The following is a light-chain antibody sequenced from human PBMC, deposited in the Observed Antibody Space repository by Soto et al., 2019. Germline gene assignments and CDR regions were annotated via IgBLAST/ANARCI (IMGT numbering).Light chain of an antibody. J-gene: IGKJ1*01. Sequence: EIVMTQYLVTLSVSPGERATLSCRASQRVNSNVAWYQQKPGQSPRLLVYGATARATGVPARFSGSGSGTQFTLTISSLQSEDFAVYYCQQYNNWRQTFGQGTKVDIK. V-gene: IGKV3-15*01. CDR3: QQYNNWRQT. CDR1: QRVNSN. CDR2: GAT.